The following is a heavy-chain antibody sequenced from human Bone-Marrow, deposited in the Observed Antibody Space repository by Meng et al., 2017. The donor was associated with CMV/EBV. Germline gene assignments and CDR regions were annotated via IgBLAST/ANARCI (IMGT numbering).Heavy chain of an antibody. CDR1: GCTVSSYG. CDR3: AKVPYNWNGWFDP. D-gene: IGHD1-20*01. CDR2: ISGSGGST. J-gene: IGHJ5*02. Sequence: CAVCGCTVSSYGMAWGRQAPGEGLEWVSIISGSGGSTYYADSVKGRFTVSRDNSKNTLYLQMNSLRAEDTAIYYCAKVPYNWNGWFDPWGQGTLVTVSS. V-gene: IGHV3-23*01.